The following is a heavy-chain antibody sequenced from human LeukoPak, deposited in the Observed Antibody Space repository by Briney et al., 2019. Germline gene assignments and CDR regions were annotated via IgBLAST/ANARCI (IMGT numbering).Heavy chain of an antibody. D-gene: IGHD3-10*01. CDR1: GFTFSSYS. V-gene: IGHV3-21*01. J-gene: IGHJ4*02. CDR2: ISSSSSYI. Sequence: PGGSLRLSCAASGFTFSSYSMNWVRQAPGKGLEWVSSISSSSSYIYYADSVKGRFTISRDNAKNSLYLPMNSLRAEDTAVYYCARIIYYGSGTYSYDYWGQGTLVTVSS. CDR3: ARIIYYGSGTYSYDY.